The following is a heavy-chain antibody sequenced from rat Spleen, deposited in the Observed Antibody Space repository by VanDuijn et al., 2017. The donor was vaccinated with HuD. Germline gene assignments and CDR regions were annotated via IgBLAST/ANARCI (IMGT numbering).Heavy chain of an antibody. J-gene: IGHJ1*01. CDR2: VSYSGSS. CDR3: ARFYDGYYQDYWYFDF. D-gene: IGHD1-12*03. V-gene: IGHV3-1*01. CDR1: GYSISSAY. Sequence: EVQLQESGPSLVKPSQSLSLTCSVTGYSISSAYRWNWIREFPGNKMEWIGHVSYSGSSSYSPSLKSRISITRDTSKNQFFLQVNSVTTEDTATYYCARFYDGYYQDYWYFDFWGPGTMVTVSS.